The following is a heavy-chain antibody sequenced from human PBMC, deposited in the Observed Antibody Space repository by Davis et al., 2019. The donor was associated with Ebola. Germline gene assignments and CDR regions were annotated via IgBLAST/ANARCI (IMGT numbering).Heavy chain of an antibody. V-gene: IGHV3-43D*03. J-gene: IGHJ4*02. CDR3: AKVSRGGYNTWTYFDY. Sequence: GESLKISCAASGFTFSSYAMSWVRQAPGKGLEWVSLISWDGGSTYYADSVKGRFTISRDNSKNSLYLQMNSLRAEDTALYYCAKVSRGGYNTWTYFDYWGQGTLVTVSS. CDR1: GFTFSSYA. CDR2: ISWDGGST. D-gene: IGHD5-24*01.